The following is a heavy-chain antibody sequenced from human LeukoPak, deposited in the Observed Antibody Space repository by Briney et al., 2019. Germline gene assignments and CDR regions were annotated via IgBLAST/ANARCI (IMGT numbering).Heavy chain of an antibody. D-gene: IGHD5-12*01. Sequence: ASVKVSCKASGYTFTSYGISWVRQAPGQGLEWMGWISAYNGNTNYAQKLQGRVTMTTDTSTSTAYMELRSLRSDDTAVYYCARDRAVATIGGVDYWGQGTLVTVSS. CDR3: ARDRAVATIGGVDY. J-gene: IGHJ4*02. CDR1: GYTFTSYG. CDR2: ISAYNGNT. V-gene: IGHV1-18*01.